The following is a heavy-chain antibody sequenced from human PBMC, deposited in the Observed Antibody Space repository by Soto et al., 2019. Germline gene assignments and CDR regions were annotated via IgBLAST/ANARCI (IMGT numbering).Heavy chain of an antibody. CDR1: GGSISSGGYY. D-gene: IGHD3-22*01. CDR3: ASGRDDSSAYWVRYYGMDV. V-gene: IGHV4-31*03. CDR2: IYYSGST. Sequence: SETLSLTCTVSGGSISSGGYYWSWIRQHPGKGLGWIGYIYYSGSTYYNPSLKSRVTISVDTSKNQFSLKLSSVTAADTAVYYCASGRDDSSAYWVRYYGMDVWGQGATVTVSS. J-gene: IGHJ6*02.